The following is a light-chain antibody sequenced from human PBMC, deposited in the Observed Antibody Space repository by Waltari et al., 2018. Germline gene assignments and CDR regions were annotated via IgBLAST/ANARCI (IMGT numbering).Light chain of an antibody. CDR1: SPNIGAGYD. Sequence: QSVLTQPPSVSGAPGQRGTISCTGSSPNIGAGYDVHWYQQLPGTAPKLLIYGNSNRPSGVPDRFSGSKSGTSASLAITGLQAEDEADYYCQSYDSSLSALYVFGTGTKVTVL. J-gene: IGLJ1*01. CDR2: GNS. CDR3: QSYDSSLSALYV. V-gene: IGLV1-40*01.